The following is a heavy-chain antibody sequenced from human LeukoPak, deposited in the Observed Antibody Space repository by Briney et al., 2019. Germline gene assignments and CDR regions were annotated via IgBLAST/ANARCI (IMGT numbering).Heavy chain of an antibody. J-gene: IGHJ6*04. CDR2: INPNSGGT. Sequence: ASVKVSCKPSGYTFTVYYMHCVRPAPGQGLEWMGWINPNSGGTNYAQKFQGWVTMTRDTSISTAYMELSRLRSDDTAVYYCAREKIVVGTSSYGMDVWGKGTTVTVSS. CDR1: GYTFTVYY. CDR3: AREKIVVGTSSYGMDV. V-gene: IGHV1-2*04. D-gene: IGHD2-2*01.